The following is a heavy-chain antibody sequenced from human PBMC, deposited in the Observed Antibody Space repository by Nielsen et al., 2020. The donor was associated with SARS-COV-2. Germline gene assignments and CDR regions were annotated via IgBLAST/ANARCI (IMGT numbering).Heavy chain of an antibody. Sequence: GESLKISCAASGFTFSSYGMHWVRQAPGKGLEWVAVISYDGSNKYYADSVKGRFTISRDNSKNTLYLQMNSLRAEDTAVYYCAKVTGPTSDYWCQGTLVAVSS. J-gene: IGHJ4*02. D-gene: IGHD2-8*02. CDR2: ISYDGSNK. CDR1: GFTFSSYG. V-gene: IGHV3-30*18. CDR3: AKVTGPTSDY.